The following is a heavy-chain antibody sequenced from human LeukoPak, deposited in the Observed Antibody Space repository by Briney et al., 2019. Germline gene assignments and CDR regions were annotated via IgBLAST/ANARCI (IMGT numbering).Heavy chain of an antibody. CDR1: GLTFSGSG. Sequence: GGSLKLSCAASGLTFSGSGIHWVRQASGKGLEWLGRIGRQGDSDATRYAASLKGKFTISRVDSRNTAYLQMNSLKTEDTAVYYCAGDYNFLTGLNYWGQGTLVTVSS. CDR3: AGDYNFLTGLNY. J-gene: IGHJ4*02. D-gene: IGHD3-9*01. CDR2: IGRQGDSDAT. V-gene: IGHV3-73*01.